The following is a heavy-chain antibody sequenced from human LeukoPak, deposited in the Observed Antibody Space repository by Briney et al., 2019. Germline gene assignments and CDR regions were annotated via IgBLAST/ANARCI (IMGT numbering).Heavy chain of an antibody. D-gene: IGHD2-21*01. CDR3: ARGGGDYWYFDL. Sequence: SETLSLTCAVYGGSFTDFCWSWIRQPPGKGLEWIGEINPTGSTNYNPSLKSQVTISLDTSKNQVSLELNSVTAADTAVYYCARGGGDYWYFDLWGRGTLVTVSS. V-gene: IGHV4-34*01. CDR2: INPTGST. CDR1: GGSFTDFC. J-gene: IGHJ2*01.